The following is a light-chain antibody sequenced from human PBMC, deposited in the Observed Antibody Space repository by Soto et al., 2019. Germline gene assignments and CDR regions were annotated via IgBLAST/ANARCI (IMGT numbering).Light chain of an antibody. V-gene: IGKV3-15*01. Sequence: EIVMTQSPATLFVSPGERATLSCRASQSVDNKVAWYQQKTGRAPRLLIYGASTRATGIPARFSGSGSVTEFTLTISSLQSEDFAVYYCQQYSDWWTFGQGTKVDIK. J-gene: IGKJ1*01. CDR1: QSVDNK. CDR2: GAS. CDR3: QQYSDWWT.